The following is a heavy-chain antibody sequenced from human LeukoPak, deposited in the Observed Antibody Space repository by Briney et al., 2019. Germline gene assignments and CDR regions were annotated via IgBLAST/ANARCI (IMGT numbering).Heavy chain of an antibody. V-gene: IGHV4-39*01. Sequence: SETLSLTCTVSGGSITSNTNYWGWIRQPPGKGLEWIGNIYYSGTTYYNPSLKSRVTISVDTSKNRFSLKLTSVTAADTAVYYCARQTGSGLFILPGGQGTLVTVSS. CDR2: IYYSGTT. D-gene: IGHD3/OR15-3a*01. J-gene: IGHJ4*02. CDR3: ARQTGSGLFILP. CDR1: GGSITSNTNY.